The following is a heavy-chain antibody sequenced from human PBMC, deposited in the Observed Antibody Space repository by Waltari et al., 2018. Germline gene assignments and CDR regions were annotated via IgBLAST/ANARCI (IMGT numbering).Heavy chain of an antibody. Sequence: EVQLVESGGGLVKPGGSLRLSCAASGFPFRSYNMNWVRQAPGKGLEWVSSISSSSSYTHYADSVKGRFTISRDNAKNSLYLQMNSLRAEDTAVYYCATGGWGFYFDYWGPGTLVTVSS. D-gene: IGHD7-27*01. CDR2: ISSSSSYT. CDR3: ATGGWGFYFDY. V-gene: IGHV3-21*01. J-gene: IGHJ4*02. CDR1: GFPFRSYN.